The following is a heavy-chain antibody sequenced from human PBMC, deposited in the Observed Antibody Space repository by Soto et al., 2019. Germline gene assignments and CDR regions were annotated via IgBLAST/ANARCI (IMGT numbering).Heavy chain of an antibody. V-gene: IGHV4-34*01. CDR1: GGSFSDYY. D-gene: IGHD1-1*01. CDR3: ARKLLGRTTVNWFDP. Sequence: SETQSLSCGVYGGSFSDYYWSWISQPPGKGLEWIGEINHSGSTNYNPSLKSRVTISVDTSKNQFSLKLSSVTAADTAVYYCARKLLGRTTVNWFDPWGQGTLVTVSS. J-gene: IGHJ5*02. CDR2: INHSGST.